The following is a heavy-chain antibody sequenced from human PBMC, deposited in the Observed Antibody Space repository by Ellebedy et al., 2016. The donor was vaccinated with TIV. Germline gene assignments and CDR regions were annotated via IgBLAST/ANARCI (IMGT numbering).Heavy chain of an antibody. CDR1: AYTFTSYG. V-gene: IGHV1-18*01. Sequence: AASVKVSCKASAYTFTSYGISWVRQAPGQGLEWIGWISAYNGNTNYAQKLQGRVTMTTDTSTSTAYMELRSLRSDDTAVYYCARDTPPGGYYYGMDVWGQGTTVTVSS. D-gene: IGHD3-10*01. CDR3: ARDTPPGGYYYGMDV. J-gene: IGHJ6*02. CDR2: ISAYNGNT.